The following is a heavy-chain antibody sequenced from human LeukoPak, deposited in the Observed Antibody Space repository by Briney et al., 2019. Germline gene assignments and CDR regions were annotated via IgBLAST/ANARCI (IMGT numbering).Heavy chain of an antibody. D-gene: IGHD3-22*01. Sequence: GGSLRLSCAASGFTFSDYYMSWIRRAPGKGLEWVSYISSSSSYTNYADSVKGRFTISRDNAKNILYLQMNSLRAEDTAVYYCATEPYDSSGHYFSHFDYWGQGPLVTVSS. CDR2: ISSSSSYT. CDR3: ATEPYDSSGHYFSHFDY. J-gene: IGHJ4*02. V-gene: IGHV3-11*05. CDR1: GFTFSDYY.